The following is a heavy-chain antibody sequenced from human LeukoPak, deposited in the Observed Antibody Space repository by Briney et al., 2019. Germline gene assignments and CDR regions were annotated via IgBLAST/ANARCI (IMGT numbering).Heavy chain of an antibody. J-gene: IGHJ4*02. V-gene: IGHV3-74*01. CDR1: GFSFSSYW. CDR2: IDTDGSST. CDR3: ARAPNDYWSGYSASFDY. Sequence: GGSLRLSCAASGFSFSSYWMHWVRHAPGKGLVWVSRIDTDGSSTRYADSVKGRFTISRDNAKNTLYLQMNSLRAEDTAVYYCARAPNDYWSGYSASFDYWGQGTLVTVSS. D-gene: IGHD3-3*01.